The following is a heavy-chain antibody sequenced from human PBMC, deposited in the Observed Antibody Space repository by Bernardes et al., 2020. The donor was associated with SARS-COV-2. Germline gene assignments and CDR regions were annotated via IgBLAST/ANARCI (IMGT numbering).Heavy chain of an antibody. CDR2: IYYSGST. V-gene: IGHV4-39*01. CDR3: ARRHVLRYFDWLSRSYGMDV. J-gene: IGHJ6*02. D-gene: IGHD3-9*01. Sequence: SETLSLTCTVSGGSISSSSYYWGWIRQPPGKGLEWIGSIYYSGSTYYNPSLKSRVTISVDTSKNQFSLKLSSVTAADTAVYYCARRHVLRYFDWLSRSYGMDVWG. CDR1: GGSISSSSYY.